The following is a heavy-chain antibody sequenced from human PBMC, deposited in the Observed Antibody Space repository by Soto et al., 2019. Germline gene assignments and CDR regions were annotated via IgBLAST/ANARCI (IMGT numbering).Heavy chain of an antibody. CDR2: IYYSGST. Sequence: PSETLSLTCTVSGGSISSGDYYWSWIRQPPGKGLEWIGYIYYSGSTYYNPSLKSRVTISVDTSKNQFSLKLSSVTAADTAVYYCARASYSSSWDRRGEEFDYWGQGTLVTVSS. CDR1: GGSISSGDYY. D-gene: IGHD6-13*01. V-gene: IGHV4-30-4*01. CDR3: ARASYSSSWDRRGEEFDY. J-gene: IGHJ4*02.